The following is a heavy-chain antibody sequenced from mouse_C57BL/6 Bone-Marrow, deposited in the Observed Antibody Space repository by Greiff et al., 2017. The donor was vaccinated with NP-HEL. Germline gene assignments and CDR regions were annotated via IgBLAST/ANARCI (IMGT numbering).Heavy chain of an antibody. CDR2: ISSGSSTI. J-gene: IGHJ3*01. V-gene: IGHV5-17*01. CDR3: ARPYPD. Sequence: EVQVVESGGGLVKPGGSLKLSCAASGFPFSDYGMHWVRQAPEKGLEWVAYISSGSSTIYYADTVKGRFTISRDNAKNTLFLQMTSLRSEDTAMYYCARPYPDWGQGTLVTVSA. CDR1: GFPFSDYG.